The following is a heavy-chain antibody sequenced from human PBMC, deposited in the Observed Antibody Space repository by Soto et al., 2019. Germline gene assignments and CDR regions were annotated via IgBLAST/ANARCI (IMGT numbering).Heavy chain of an antibody. J-gene: IGHJ4*02. Sequence: SVKVSCKASGGTFSSYAISWVRQAPGQGLEWMGGIIPIFGTANYAQKFQGRVTITADESTSTAYMELSSLRSEDTAVYYCARVYDFWSGYTSVDYWGQGTLVTVSS. CDR3: ARVYDFWSGYTSVDY. CDR2: IIPIFGTA. V-gene: IGHV1-69*13. CDR1: GGTFSSYA. D-gene: IGHD3-3*01.